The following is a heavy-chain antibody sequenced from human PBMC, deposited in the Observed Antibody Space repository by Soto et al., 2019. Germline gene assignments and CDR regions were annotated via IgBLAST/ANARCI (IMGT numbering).Heavy chain of an antibody. CDR1: GFTSSDYS. J-gene: IGHJ6*02. CDR2: LSTSSDYL. V-gene: IGHV3-21*01. D-gene: IGHD6-6*01. Sequence: VQLVESGGGLVKPGGSLRLSCVASGFTSSDYSMNWVRQAPGKGLEWVSSLSTSSDYLYYADSVRGRFTISRDNAKNSRYLQMNSLRAEDTAVYYCARDRSTIAALVWSDGMDVWGQGTTVTVSS. CDR3: ARDRSTIAALVWSDGMDV.